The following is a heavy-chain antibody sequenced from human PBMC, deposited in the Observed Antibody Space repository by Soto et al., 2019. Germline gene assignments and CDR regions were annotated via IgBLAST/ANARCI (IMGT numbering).Heavy chain of an antibody. CDR1: GFTFSSYA. V-gene: IGHV3-30-3*01. CDR3: ASPGYSSSWSAEYFQH. Sequence: QVQLVESGGGVVQPGRSLRLSCAASGFTFSSYAMHWVRQSPGKGREWVAVISYDGSNKYYADSVKGRFTISRDNSKNTLDLQMNSLRAEDTAVYYCASPGYSSSWSAEYFQHWGKGTLVTVS. D-gene: IGHD6-13*01. CDR2: ISYDGSNK. J-gene: IGHJ1*01.